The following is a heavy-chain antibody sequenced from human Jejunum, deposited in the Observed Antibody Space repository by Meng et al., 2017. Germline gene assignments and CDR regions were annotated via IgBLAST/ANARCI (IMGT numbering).Heavy chain of an antibody. CDR2: ISYGGGT. V-gene: IGHV4-59*01. D-gene: IGHD3-10*01. CDR1: GGSISSYY. J-gene: IGHJ4*02. CDR3: ASGAYYFDY. Sequence: QVQLQESGPGLVKPSETLSLTCTVSGGSISSYYWSWIRQPPGMGLEWIGYISYGGGTNYNPSLKSRVTISIDTSKSQFSLKLTSVTAADTAVYYCASGAYYFDYWGQGTLVTVSS.